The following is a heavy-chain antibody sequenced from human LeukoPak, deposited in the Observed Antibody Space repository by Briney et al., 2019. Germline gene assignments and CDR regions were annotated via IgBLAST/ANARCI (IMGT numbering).Heavy chain of an antibody. CDR2: ISDDGSKI. Sequence: HPGGSLRLSCAASGSTFSTDAMHWVRQAPGKGLEWVAVISDDGSKIYYADSVKGRFTISRDNSKNTLYLEVISLTAEDTAVYYCAKDDAWLQFGEWSQGTLVTVSS. D-gene: IGHD3-10*01. CDR1: GSTFSTDA. CDR3: AKDDAWLQFGE. V-gene: IGHV3-30*04. J-gene: IGHJ4*02.